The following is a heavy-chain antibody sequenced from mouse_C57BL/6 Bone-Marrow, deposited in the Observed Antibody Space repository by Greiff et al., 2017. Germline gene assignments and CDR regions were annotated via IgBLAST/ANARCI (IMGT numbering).Heavy chain of an antibody. V-gene: IGHV5-6*01. Sequence: EVKLMESVGDLVKPGGSLKLSCAASGFTFSSSGMSWVRQTPDKRLEWVATISSGGSYTYYPDRVKGRFTIYRDNATNTLYLQMSSLKSEDTAMYYCASLSKRGNYWGQGTTLTVSS. CDR2: ISSGGSYT. CDR1: GFTFSSSG. CDR3: ASLSKRGNY. J-gene: IGHJ2*01. D-gene: IGHD2-5*01.